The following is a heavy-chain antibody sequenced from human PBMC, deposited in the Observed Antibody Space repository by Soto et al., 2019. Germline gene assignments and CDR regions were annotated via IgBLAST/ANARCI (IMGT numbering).Heavy chain of an antibody. CDR1: GGTFSSYA. V-gene: IGHV1-69*01. Sequence: QVQLVQSGAEVKEPGSSVKVSCKASGGTFSSYAISWVRQAPGQGLEWMGGIIPIFGTANYAQKFQGRVTITADESTSTAYMELSSLRSEDTAVYYCARRYYDSSGYFGYSSFDPWGQGTLVTVSS. J-gene: IGHJ5*02. D-gene: IGHD3-22*01. CDR2: IIPIFGTA. CDR3: ARRYYDSSGYFGYSSFDP.